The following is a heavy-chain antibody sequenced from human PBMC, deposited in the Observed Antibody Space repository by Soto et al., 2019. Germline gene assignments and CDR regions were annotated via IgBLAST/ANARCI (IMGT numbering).Heavy chain of an antibody. J-gene: IGHJ4*02. D-gene: IGHD1-26*01. V-gene: IGHV3-74*01. CDR2: INGDGSGT. CDR1: GFTFSTYW. Sequence: GGSLRLSCAASGFTFSTYWMHWVRQAPGKGLVWVSRINGDGSGTNYADSVKGRFTISRDNAKNTLYLQMNSLRAEDTAVYYCAGHGSPSDYWGQGTLVTVSS. CDR3: AGHGSPSDY.